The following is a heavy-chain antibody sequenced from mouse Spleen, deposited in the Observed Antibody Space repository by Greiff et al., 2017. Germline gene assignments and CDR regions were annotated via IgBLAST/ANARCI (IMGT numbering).Heavy chain of an antibody. CDR2: ISSGGGNT. CDR3: ARHYFDY. CDR1: GFTFSSYT. J-gene: IGHJ2*01. Sequence: EVQLVESGGGLVKPGGSLKLSCAASGFTFSSYTMSWVRQTPAKRLEWVATISSGGGNTYYPDSVKGRFTISRDNARNTLYLQMSSLRSEDTAMYYCARHYFDYWGQGTTLTVSS. V-gene: IGHV5-9*04.